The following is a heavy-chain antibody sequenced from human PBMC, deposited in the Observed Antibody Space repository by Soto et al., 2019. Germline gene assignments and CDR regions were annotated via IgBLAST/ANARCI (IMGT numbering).Heavy chain of an antibody. Sequence: KPSETLSLTCTVSGGSITSGDYYWSWIRQPPGKGLEWIGYIYYSGSTYYNPSLKSRVTISVDTSKNQFSLKLSSVTAADTAVYYCARAPGAAAGTRNWGQGTLVTVSS. J-gene: IGHJ4*02. CDR1: GGSITSGDYY. CDR2: IYYSGST. D-gene: IGHD6-13*01. V-gene: IGHV4-30-4*01. CDR3: ARAPGAAAGTRN.